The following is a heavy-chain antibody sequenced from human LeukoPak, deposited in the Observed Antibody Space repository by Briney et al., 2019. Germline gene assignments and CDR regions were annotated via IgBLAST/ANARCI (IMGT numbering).Heavy chain of an antibody. Sequence: SETLSLTCTVSGGSISSGSYYWSWIRQPAGKGLEWIGRIYTSGSTNYNPSLKSRVTISVDTSKNQFSLKLSSVTAADTAVYYCARRRYSYGYLVSDYWGQGTLVTVSS. D-gene: IGHD5-18*01. J-gene: IGHJ4*02. CDR1: GGSISSGSYY. V-gene: IGHV4-61*02. CDR3: ARRRYSYGYLVSDY. CDR2: IYTSGST.